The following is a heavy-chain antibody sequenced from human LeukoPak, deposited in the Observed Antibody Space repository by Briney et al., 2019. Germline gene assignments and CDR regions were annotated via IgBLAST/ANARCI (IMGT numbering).Heavy chain of an antibody. V-gene: IGHV3-13*01. CDR2: IGIAGDT. CDR3: ARAPPYSSASWGYYGMDV. Sequence: PGGSLRLSCAASGFTFSSYTMNWVRQTTGKGLEWVSSIGIAGDTYYPGSVKGRFTISRENAKNSLYLQMNSLRAGDTAVYYCARAPPYSSASWGYYGMDVWGQGTTVTVSS. D-gene: IGHD6-6*01. J-gene: IGHJ6*02. CDR1: GFTFSSYT.